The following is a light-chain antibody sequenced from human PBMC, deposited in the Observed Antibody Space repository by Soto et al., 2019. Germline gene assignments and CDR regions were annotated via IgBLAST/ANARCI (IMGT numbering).Light chain of an antibody. V-gene: IGLV2-11*01. Sequence: QSALTQPRSVSGSPGQSVTISCTGTSSDVGGYNYVSWYQQPPGKAPKLMIYDVSKRPSGVPDRFSGSKSGNTASLTISGLQAEDGADYYCCSYAGSYTYVFGTGTKLTVL. CDR2: DVS. J-gene: IGLJ1*01. CDR3: CSYAGSYTYV. CDR1: SSDVGGYNY.